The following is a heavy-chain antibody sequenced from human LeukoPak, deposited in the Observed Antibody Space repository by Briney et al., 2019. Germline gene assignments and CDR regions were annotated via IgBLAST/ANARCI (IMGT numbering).Heavy chain of an antibody. CDR3: AKVRQGGVIGSNDY. CDR2: VSYLGDNT. D-gene: IGHD3-16*02. Sequence: GGSLRLSCAASGFTFSDHAMSWVRQAPRQGLEWVSSVSYLGDNTFYADSVKGRFTISRDNSKNTLYLQMNSLRAEDTAVYYCAKVRQGGVIGSNDYWGQGTLVTVSS. J-gene: IGHJ4*02. V-gene: IGHV3-23*01. CDR1: GFTFSDHA.